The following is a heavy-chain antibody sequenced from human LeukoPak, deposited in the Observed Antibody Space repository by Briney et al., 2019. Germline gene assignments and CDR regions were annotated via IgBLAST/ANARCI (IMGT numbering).Heavy chain of an antibody. CDR3: ARRRGFVGALGY. J-gene: IGHJ4*02. CDR1: GGSFSGYY. CDR2: INHSGST. D-gene: IGHD1-26*01. V-gene: IGHV4-34*01. Sequence: SETLSLTCAVYGGSFSGYYWSWIRQPPGKGLEWIGEINHSGSTNYNPSLKSRVTISVDTSENQFSLKLSSVTAADTAVYYCARRRGFVGALGYWGQGTLVTVSS.